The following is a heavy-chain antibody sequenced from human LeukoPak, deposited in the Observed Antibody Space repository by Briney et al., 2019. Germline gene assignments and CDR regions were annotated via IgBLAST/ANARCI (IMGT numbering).Heavy chain of an antibody. V-gene: IGHV4-31*03. CDR3: ARAEDFWSGFFDY. D-gene: IGHD3-3*01. CDR2: IYYSGST. CDR1: GGSISSGGYY. J-gene: IGHJ4*02. Sequence: SETLSLTCTVSGGSISSGGYYWSWIRQHPGKGLEWIGYIYYSGSTYYNPSLKSRVTISVDTSKNQFSLKLSSVTAADTAVYYCARAEDFWSGFFDYWGQGTLVTVSS.